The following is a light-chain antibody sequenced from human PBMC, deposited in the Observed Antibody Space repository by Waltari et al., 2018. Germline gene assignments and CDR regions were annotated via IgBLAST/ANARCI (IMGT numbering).Light chain of an antibody. J-gene: IGKJ1*01. CDR1: ENINNR. CDR2: ETS. Sequence: DIQMTQSPSSLSGSVSDRVTITSRASENINNRLSWYQQKPGGAPQLLIYETSTLETGVPSRFSGTTSGTEFSLSISSLQPDDVATYYCQQYHAYPWTFGQGTKVDI. V-gene: IGKV1-5*01. CDR3: QQYHAYPWT.